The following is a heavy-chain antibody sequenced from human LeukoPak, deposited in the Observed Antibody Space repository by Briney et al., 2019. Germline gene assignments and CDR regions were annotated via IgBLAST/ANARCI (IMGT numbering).Heavy chain of an antibody. CDR3: ARSNYGYPDY. CDR2: IYHSGST. J-gene: IGHJ4*02. V-gene: IGHV4-38-2*01. CDR1: GYSISSGYY. D-gene: IGHD5-18*01. Sequence: SETLSLTCAVSGYSISSGYYWGWIRQPPGKGLEWLGSIYHSGSTYYNPSLKSRVTISVDTSKNQFSLKLSSVTAADTAVYYCARSNYGYPDYWGQGTLVTVSS.